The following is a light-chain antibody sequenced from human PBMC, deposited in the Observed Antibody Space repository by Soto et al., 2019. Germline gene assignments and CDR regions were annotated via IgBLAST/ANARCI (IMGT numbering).Light chain of an antibody. J-gene: IGKJ4*01. CDR1: QSVGSN. V-gene: IGKV3-15*01. Sequence: EIVMTQSPATLSVSPGERATLSCRGSQSVGSNLAWYQQKPGQAPRLLIYGASTRATGVPARFSGSGSGTKFTFTMSSLQSEDFAVYYCQQHNGWPLTFGGGTKVEI. CDR2: GAS. CDR3: QQHNGWPLT.